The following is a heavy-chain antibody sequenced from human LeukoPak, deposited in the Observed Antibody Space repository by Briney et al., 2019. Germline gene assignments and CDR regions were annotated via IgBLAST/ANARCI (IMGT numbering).Heavy chain of an antibody. CDR2: IYHSGST. D-gene: IGHD5-18*01. J-gene: IGHJ6*04. Sequence: PSETLSLTCAVSGYSISSGYYWGWIRQPPGKGLEWIGSIYHSGSTYYNPSLKSRVTISVDTSKNQFSLKLSSVTAADTAVYYCAREAGVSYGLYHYYYGMDVWGKGTTVTVSS. CDR3: AREAGVSYGLYHYYYGMDV. CDR1: GYSISSGYY. V-gene: IGHV4-38-2*02.